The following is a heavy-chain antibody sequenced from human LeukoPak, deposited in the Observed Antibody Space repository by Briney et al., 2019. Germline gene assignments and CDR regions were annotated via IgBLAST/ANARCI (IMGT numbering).Heavy chain of an antibody. Sequence: GGSLRLSCAASGFTFSRSWMHWVRQTPGKGLVWVSRMNSDGSSTRYADSVKGRFTISRDNAKNTLDLQMSSLRAEDTAVYYCARVDCSGGSCYFDYWGQGTLVTVSS. J-gene: IGHJ4*02. V-gene: IGHV3-74*01. CDR2: MNSDGSST. CDR3: ARVDCSGGSCYFDY. CDR1: GFTFSRSW. D-gene: IGHD2-15*01.